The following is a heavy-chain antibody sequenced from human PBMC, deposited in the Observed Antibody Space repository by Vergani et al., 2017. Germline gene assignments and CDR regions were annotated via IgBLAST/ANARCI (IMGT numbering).Heavy chain of an antibody. J-gene: IGHJ5*02. CDR2: ISSSGSTI. CDR3: ARLGFGELLYGAWWFDP. Sequence: EVQLVESGGGLVQPGGSLRLSCAASGFTFSSYEMNWVRQAPGKGREWVSYISSSGSTIYYADSVKGRFTISRDNAKNSLYLQMNSLRAEDTAVYYCARLGFGELLYGAWWFDPWGQGTLVTVSS. D-gene: IGHD3-10*01. V-gene: IGHV3-48*03. CDR1: GFTFSSYE.